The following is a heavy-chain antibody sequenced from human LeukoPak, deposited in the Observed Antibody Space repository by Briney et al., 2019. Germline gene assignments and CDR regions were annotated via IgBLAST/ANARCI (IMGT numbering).Heavy chain of an antibody. CDR2: IGPTGTDR. V-gene: IGHV3-21*04. Sequence: PGGSLRLSCAASGFTFSSCGFNWVRQAPGKGLEWVSSIGPTGTDRYYADSVRGRFTISRDNAKNSMYLQMDSLRDEDTAVYYCAKDRLELRLGAFDIWGQGTMVTVSS. CDR1: GFTFSSCG. J-gene: IGHJ3*02. CDR3: AKDRLELRLGAFDI. D-gene: IGHD1-7*01.